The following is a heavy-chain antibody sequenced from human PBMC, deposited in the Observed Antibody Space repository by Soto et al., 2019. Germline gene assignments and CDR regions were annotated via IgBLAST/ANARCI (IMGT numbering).Heavy chain of an antibody. CDR1: GGPFSDYY. CDR2: IGHSGGT. CDR3: ARGAEYTYGLD. V-gene: IGHV4-34*01. D-gene: IGHD2-2*02. Sequence: QVQLQQWGAGLLQPSEPLSLTCALYGGPFSDYYLAWIRQPPGKGLEWIGEIGHSGGTRYSPSFRSRVTMSIDTSKRQISLKLTSVTAADTAVYYCARGAEYTYGLDWVQGTLVTVSS. J-gene: IGHJ4*02.